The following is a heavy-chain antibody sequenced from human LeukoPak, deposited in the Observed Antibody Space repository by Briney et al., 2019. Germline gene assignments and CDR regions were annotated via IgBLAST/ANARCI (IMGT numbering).Heavy chain of an antibody. CDR2: ISNDGSYK. D-gene: IGHD6-13*01. CDR3: ARERSPPIEAAVPVTEYFQL. V-gene: IGHV3-30*01. J-gene: IGHJ1*01. CDR1: GFPFSSYA. Sequence: GGSLRLSCAASGFPFSSYALHWVRQAPGKGPEWVTVISNDGSYKSYADSVKGRFTISRDNSKNTLHLQMNSLTTEDTAVYYCARERSPPIEAAVPVTEYFQLWGQGTPVTVSS.